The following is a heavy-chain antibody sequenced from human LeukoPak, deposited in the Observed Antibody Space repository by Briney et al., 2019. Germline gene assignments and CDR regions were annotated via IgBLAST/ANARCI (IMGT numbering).Heavy chain of an antibody. CDR3: ARADGDYFDF. Sequence: VKPSETLSLTCTVSGCSINSHYWSWLRQPPGKGLEWLGYIDHSGSANYNPSLKSRLTISIDTSKNQFSLKVSSVTAADTAVYYCARADGDYFDFWGQGTLVTVSS. CDR1: GCSINSHY. D-gene: IGHD4-17*01. V-gene: IGHV4-59*11. J-gene: IGHJ4*02. CDR2: IDHSGSA.